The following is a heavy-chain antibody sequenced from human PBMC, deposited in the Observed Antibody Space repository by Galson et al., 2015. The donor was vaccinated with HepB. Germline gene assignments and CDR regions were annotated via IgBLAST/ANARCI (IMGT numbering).Heavy chain of an antibody. D-gene: IGHD1-26*01. Sequence: SLRLSCAASGFTFSSYGMHWVRQAPGKGLEWVAVISYDGSNKYYADSVKGRFTISRDNSKNTLYLQMNSLRAEDTAVYYCAKGYSGSYGLYFDYWGQGTLVTVSS. CDR3: AKGYSGSYGLYFDY. CDR2: ISYDGSNK. CDR1: GFTFSSYG. V-gene: IGHV3-30*18. J-gene: IGHJ4*02.